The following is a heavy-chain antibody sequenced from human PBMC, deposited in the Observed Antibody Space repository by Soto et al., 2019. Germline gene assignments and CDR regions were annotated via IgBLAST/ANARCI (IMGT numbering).Heavy chain of an antibody. Sequence: QVQLVQSGAEVKKPGSSVKVSCKASGGTFSSYTISWVRQAPGQGLEWMGRIIPILGIANYAQKFQGRVTITGDKSTCTAYMELSRFRSEDTAVYYCARDPSRLHWGELSPYAVNYAFDIWGQGTMVTVSS. V-gene: IGHV1-69*08. CDR2: IIPILGIA. D-gene: IGHD3-16*02. J-gene: IGHJ3*02. CDR1: GGTFSSYT. CDR3: ARDPSRLHWGELSPYAVNYAFDI.